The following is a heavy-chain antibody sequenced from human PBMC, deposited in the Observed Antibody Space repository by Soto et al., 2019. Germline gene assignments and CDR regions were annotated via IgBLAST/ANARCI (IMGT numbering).Heavy chain of an antibody. J-gene: IGHJ6*02. V-gene: IGHV1-46*01. Sequence: ASVTVSCQASGYTFTTYYMHWVRQAPRQGLEWMGIISPDGGRTSYAQKFQGRVTITADESTSTAYMELSSLRSEDTAVYYCARVPVGAINRNYYYYGMDVWGQGTTVTVSS. D-gene: IGHD1-26*01. CDR2: ISPDGGRT. CDR3: ARVPVGAINRNYYYYGMDV. CDR1: GYTFTTYY.